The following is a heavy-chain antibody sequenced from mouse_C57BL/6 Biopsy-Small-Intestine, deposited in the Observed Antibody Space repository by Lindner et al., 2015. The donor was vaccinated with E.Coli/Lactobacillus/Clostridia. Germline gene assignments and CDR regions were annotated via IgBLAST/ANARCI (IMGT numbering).Heavy chain of an antibody. V-gene: IGHV1-4*01. CDR2: INADNGNT. CDR3: ARDLVWSGCNKKGCYQENWFDT. J-gene: IGHJ4*01. CDR1: GYTFTRNA. D-gene: IGHD1-3*01. Sequence: SVKVSCKASGYTFTRNALHWVRQAPGQRLEYVGWINADNGNTNYAQKFQDRVTMTTDTSTSTAYVDLRNLGSDDTAVYYCARDLVWSGCNKKGCYQENWFDTWGQGTRITVSS.